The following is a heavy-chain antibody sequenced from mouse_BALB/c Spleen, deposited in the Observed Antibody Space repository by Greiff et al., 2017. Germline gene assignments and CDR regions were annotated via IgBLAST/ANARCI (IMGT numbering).Heavy chain of an antibody. J-gene: IGHJ4*01. CDR2: ISYSGST. D-gene: IGHD2-1*01. Sequence: EVKLMESGPGLVKPSQSLSLTCTVTGYSITSDYAWNWIRQFPGNKLEWMGYISYSGSTSYNPSLKSRISITRDTSKNQFFLQLNSVTTEDTATYYCAREGNSVGYYAMDYWGQGTSVTVSS. CDR3: AREGNSVGYYAMDY. CDR1: GYSITSDYA. V-gene: IGHV3-2*02.